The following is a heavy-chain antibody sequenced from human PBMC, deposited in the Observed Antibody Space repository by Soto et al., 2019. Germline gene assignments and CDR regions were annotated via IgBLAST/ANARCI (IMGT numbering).Heavy chain of an antibody. CDR1: GFTFSSSW. CDR2: INSGASTT. J-gene: IGHJ4*02. V-gene: IGHV3-74*01. CDR3: ARGPSGWFGYDY. Sequence: SLRLSCAASGFTFSSSWIHWVRQAPGKGLVWVSRINSGASTTNYADSVKGRFTISRDNAKNTLYLQMDSLTAEDTAVYYCARGPSGWFGYDYWGQGTLVTVSS. D-gene: IGHD6-19*01.